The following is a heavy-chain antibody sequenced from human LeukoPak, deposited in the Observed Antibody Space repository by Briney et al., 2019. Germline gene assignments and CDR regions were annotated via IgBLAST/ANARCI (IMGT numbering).Heavy chain of an antibody. CDR2: ISYDGSNK. D-gene: IGHD6-6*01. CDR3: ARVGAARFSYYYYYMDV. Sequence: GGSLRLSCAASGFTFSSYAMHWVRQAPGKGLEWVAVISYDGSNKYYADSVKGRFTISRDNSKNTLYLQMNSLRAEDTAVYYCARVGAARFSYYYYYMDVWGKGTTVTVSS. V-gene: IGHV3-30*04. CDR1: GFTFSSYA. J-gene: IGHJ6*03.